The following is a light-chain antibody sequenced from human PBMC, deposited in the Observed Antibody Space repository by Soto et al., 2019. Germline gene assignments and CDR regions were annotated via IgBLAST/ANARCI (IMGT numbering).Light chain of an antibody. V-gene: IGKV1-27*01. CDR2: AAS. Sequence: DIQMTQSPSSLSASVGDRVTITCRASQGISNYLAWYQQKPWKVPKLRIYAASTLQSGVPSRFSSSGSGTDFTLTISSLQPEDVATDYCQKYNSAPLTFGPGTKVDIK. CDR3: QKYNSAPLT. CDR1: QGISNY. J-gene: IGKJ3*01.